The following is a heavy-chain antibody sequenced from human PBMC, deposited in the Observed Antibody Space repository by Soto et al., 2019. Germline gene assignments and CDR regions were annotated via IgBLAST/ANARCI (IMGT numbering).Heavy chain of an antibody. Sequence: SETLSLTCTVSGGSISSYYWSWIRQPPGKGLEWIGYIYYSGSTNYNPSLKSRVTISVDTSKNQFSLKLSSVTAADTAVYYCARDRFIAPLGYYYYGMDVWGQGTTVTVSS. V-gene: IGHV4-59*01. CDR1: GGSISSYY. D-gene: IGHD3-16*02. J-gene: IGHJ6*02. CDR3: ARDRFIAPLGYYYYGMDV. CDR2: IYYSGST.